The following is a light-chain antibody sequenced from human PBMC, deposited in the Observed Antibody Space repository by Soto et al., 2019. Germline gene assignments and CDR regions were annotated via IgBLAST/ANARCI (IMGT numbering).Light chain of an antibody. CDR3: AAWDDSLNGLVV. J-gene: IGLJ2*01. Sequence: SVLTQPPSASGTPGQKVTISCSGSNSNIGSNTVNWYQQLPGTAPRLLIYSNNQRPSGVPDRFSGSKSGTSASLAISGLQSEDEAEYSCAAWDDSLNGLVVFGGGTKVTVL. V-gene: IGLV1-44*01. CDR1: NSNIGSNT. CDR2: SNN.